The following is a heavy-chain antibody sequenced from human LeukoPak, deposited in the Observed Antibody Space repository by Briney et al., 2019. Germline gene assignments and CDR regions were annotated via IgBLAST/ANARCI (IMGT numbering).Heavy chain of an antibody. Sequence: ASVKVSCKSSGYIFTDHFIHWVRQAPGQGLEWMGWINPNSGGTNNTQKFQGRVIMTGDTSIRTAYMELRRLRSDDTAVYYCARSYGSGRREVFDIWGQGTRVTVSS. V-gene: IGHV1-2*02. CDR2: INPNSGGT. CDR1: GYIFTDHF. D-gene: IGHD3-10*01. CDR3: ARSYGSGRREVFDI. J-gene: IGHJ3*02.